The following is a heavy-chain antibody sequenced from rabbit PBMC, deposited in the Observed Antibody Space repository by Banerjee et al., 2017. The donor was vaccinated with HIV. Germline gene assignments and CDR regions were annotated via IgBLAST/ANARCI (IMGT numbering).Heavy chain of an antibody. CDR1: GFSFSSSYW. J-gene: IGHJ4*01. D-gene: IGHD6-1*01. CDR2: IDGGSSDYT. Sequence: QSLEESGGDLVKPGASLTLTCTASGFSFSSSYWMCWVRQAPGKGLEWIACIDGGSSDYTYYASWAKGRFTISKTSSTTVTLQMTSLTAADTATYFCAREIYAGYAGYGYANLWGPGTLVTVS. CDR3: AREIYAGYAGYGYANL. V-gene: IGHV1S40*01.